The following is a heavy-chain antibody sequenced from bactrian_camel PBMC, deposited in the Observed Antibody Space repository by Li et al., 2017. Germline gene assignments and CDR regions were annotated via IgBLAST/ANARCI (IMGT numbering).Heavy chain of an antibody. Sequence: HVQLVESGGGSVQAGGSLRLSCAASGYTLSSNAVAWFRQAPGKGLEWVSLITSSGGTPLYADSVKGRFTISRDNAKNTLYLQLNSLKTEDTAMYYCAKDLDGGSRFDYWGQGTQVTVS. J-gene: IGHJ4*01. V-gene: IGHV3S1*01. D-gene: IGHD6*01. CDR3: AKDLDGGSRFDY. CDR2: ITSSGGTP. CDR1: GYTLSSNA.